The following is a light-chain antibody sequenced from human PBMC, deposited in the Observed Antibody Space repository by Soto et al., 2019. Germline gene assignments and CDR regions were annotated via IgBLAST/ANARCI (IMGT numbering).Light chain of an antibody. CDR2: GAS. V-gene: IGKV3-15*01. CDR1: QSVSSN. Sequence: EIVMTQSPATLSVSPGGRATLSCRASQSVSSNLAWYQQKPGQAPRLLIYGASTRATGFPARFSGSGSGTEFTLTISSLQSEDFAVYYCQQYGSSPWTFGQGTKVEIK. CDR3: QQYGSSPWT. J-gene: IGKJ1*01.